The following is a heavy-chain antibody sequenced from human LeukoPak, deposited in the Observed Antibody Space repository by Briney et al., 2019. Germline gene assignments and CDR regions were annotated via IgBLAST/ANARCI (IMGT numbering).Heavy chain of an antibody. J-gene: IGHJ5*02. D-gene: IGHD4-17*01. Sequence: PSETLSLTCAVSGGSISSSNWWSWVRQPPGKGLEWSGEIYHSGSTNYKPSLKTRVTISVDKSKNQFSLKLSSVTAADTAVYYCARAVDYGDYGWFDPWGQGTLVTVSS. CDR1: GGSISSSNW. V-gene: IGHV4-4*02. CDR3: ARAVDYGDYGWFDP. CDR2: IYHSGST.